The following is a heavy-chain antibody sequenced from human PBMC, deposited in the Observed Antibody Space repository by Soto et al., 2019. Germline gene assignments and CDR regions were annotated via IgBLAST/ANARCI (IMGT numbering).Heavy chain of an antibody. CDR2: ISSSSSYT. D-gene: IGHD3-3*01. J-gene: IGHJ6*01. V-gene: IGHV3-11*06. Sequence: GGSLRLSCAASGFTFSYYYMSWIRQAPGKGLEWVSYISSSSSYTNYADSVKGRFTISRDNAKNSLRLQMNSLRAEDTAVYYCXRAGLRFLEWTGDGMDVWGQGTTVTVSS. CDR3: XRAGLRFLEWTGDGMDV. CDR1: GFTFSYYY.